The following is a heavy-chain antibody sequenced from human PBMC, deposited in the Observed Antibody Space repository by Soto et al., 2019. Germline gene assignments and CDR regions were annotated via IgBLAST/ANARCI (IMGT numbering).Heavy chain of an antibody. J-gene: IGHJ4*02. Sequence: EVQLVESGGGLVQPGGSLRLSCAASGFTFSSYSMNWVRQAPGKGLEWVSYISSSSSAIYYADSVKGRFTISRDNAKNSLYLQMNSLRDEDTAVYYCVRGRSSGWNFDYWGQGTLVTVSS. CDR1: GFTFSSYS. D-gene: IGHD6-19*01. V-gene: IGHV3-48*02. CDR2: ISSSSSAI. CDR3: VRGRSSGWNFDY.